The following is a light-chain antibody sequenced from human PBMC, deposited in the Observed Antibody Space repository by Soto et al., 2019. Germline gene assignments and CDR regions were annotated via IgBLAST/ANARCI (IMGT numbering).Light chain of an antibody. CDR1: SSDVGGYNY. V-gene: IGLV2-14*01. Sequence: QSALTQPASVSGSPGQSITISCTGTSSDVGGYNYVSWYQQHPGKAPKLMIYEVSNRPSGVSNRFSGSKSGNTAYLTISGLQADDEADYYCSSYTSSSTRVFGGGTKVTVL. CDR2: EVS. CDR3: SSYTSSSTRV. J-gene: IGLJ3*02.